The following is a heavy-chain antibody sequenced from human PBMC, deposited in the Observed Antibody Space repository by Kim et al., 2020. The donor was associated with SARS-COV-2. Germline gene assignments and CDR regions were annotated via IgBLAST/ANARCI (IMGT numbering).Heavy chain of an antibody. V-gene: IGHV4-39*01. CDR2: ST. CDR3: ARRGRDGFDP. J-gene: IGHJ5*02. Sequence: STYYDPSLKGRVTISVDTSKNQFSLKLSSVTAADTAVYYCARRGRDGFDPWGQGTLVTVSS. D-gene: IGHD2-15*01.